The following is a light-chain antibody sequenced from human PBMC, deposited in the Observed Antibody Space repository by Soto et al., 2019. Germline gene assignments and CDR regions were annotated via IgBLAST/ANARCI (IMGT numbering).Light chain of an antibody. CDR2: GAS. CDR1: QSVTSTY. V-gene: IGKV3D-20*02. Sequence: EIVLTQPPGTLSLSPGERATLSCRASQSVTSTYLSWYQQKPGQAPRLLIYGASSRATGIPDRFSGSGSGTDFTLTISRLEPEDFAVYYCQQRSNWPRAFGQGTKVDIK. CDR3: QQRSNWPRA. J-gene: IGKJ1*01.